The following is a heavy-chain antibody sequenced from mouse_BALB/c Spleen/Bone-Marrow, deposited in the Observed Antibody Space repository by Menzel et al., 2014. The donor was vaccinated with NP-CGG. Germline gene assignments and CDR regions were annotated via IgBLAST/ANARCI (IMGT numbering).Heavy chain of an antibody. CDR2: IDPANVNT. Sequence: SGAGLGKPGASVKLSCTASGFNIKNTYIHWVKQSPEQGLEWIGRIDPANVNTKYDPKLQGKATITEDTSSNTAYLQLRSLTSEDTAVYYCATYYYGSSLFAYWGQGTLVTVSA. D-gene: IGHD1-1*01. CDR1: GFNIKNTY. J-gene: IGHJ3*01. CDR3: ATYYYGSSLFAY. V-gene: IGHV14-3*02.